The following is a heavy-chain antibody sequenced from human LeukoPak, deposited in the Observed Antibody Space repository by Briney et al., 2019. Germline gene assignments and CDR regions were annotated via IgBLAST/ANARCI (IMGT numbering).Heavy chain of an antibody. CDR3: ARAGEAVDYYDSSGYLYYYYMDV. D-gene: IGHD3-22*01. J-gene: IGHJ6*03. CDR2: ISGSGGST. CDR1: GFTFSSYA. Sequence: GGSLRLSCAASGFTFSSYAMSWVRQAPGKGLEWVSAISGSGGSTYYADSVKGRFTISRDSSKNTLYLQMNSLRSEDTAVYYCARAGEAVDYYDSSGYLYYYYMDVWGKGTTVTVSS. V-gene: IGHV3-23*01.